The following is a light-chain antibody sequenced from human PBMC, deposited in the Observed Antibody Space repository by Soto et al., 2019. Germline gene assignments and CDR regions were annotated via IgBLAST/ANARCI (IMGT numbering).Light chain of an antibody. CDR2: DVS. CDR3: SSYTSSGTLPV. CDR1: SSDVGGYNY. Sequence: QSALTQPASVSGSPGQSITISCTGTSSDVGGYNYVSWYQQHPGKAPKLMIYDVSNRPSGVSNRFSGSKSGNTASLTISGLQAEDEADYYCSSYTSSGTLPVFGTGTKLTVL. J-gene: IGLJ1*01. V-gene: IGLV2-14*01.